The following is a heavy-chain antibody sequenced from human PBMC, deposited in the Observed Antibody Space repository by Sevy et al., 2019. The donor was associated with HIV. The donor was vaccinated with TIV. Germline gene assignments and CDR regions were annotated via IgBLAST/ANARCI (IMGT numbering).Heavy chain of an antibody. J-gene: IGHJ5*02. D-gene: IGHD3-10*01. CDR3: ARDGLGSGTSQNWFDP. V-gene: IGHV3-21*01. CDR2: ISSSSDYI. CDR1: GFAFSSYT. Sequence: GGSLRLSCAASGFAFSSYTMNWVRQAPGKGLEWVSSISSSSDYIYYADSVRGRFTISRDNAKKSLYLQMNSLRAEDMAVYYCARDGLGSGTSQNWFDPWGQGTLVTVSS.